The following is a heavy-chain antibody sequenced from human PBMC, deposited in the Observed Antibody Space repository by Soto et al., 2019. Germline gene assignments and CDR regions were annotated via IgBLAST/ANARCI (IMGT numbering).Heavy chain of an antibody. D-gene: IGHD3-22*01. J-gene: IGHJ4*02. CDR3: ARVCYSGYHRHGIDY. CDR1: GGSISSGDYY. CDR2: IYYSGST. V-gene: IGHV4-30-4*01. Sequence: SETLSLTCTVSGGSISSGDYYWSWIRQPPGKGLEWIGYIYYSGSTYYNPSLKSRVTISVDTSKNQFSLKLGSVTAADTAVYYCARVCYSGYHRHGIDYWGQGTLVTVSS.